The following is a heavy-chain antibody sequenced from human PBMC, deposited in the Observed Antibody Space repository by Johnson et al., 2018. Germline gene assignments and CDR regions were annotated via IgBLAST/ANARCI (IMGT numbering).Heavy chain of an antibody. V-gene: IGHV1-69*01. CDR3: ARGSSVWSNAFAV. D-gene: IGHD2-8*01. J-gene: IGHJ3*01. CDR2: IIPILGTA. Sequence: QVQLVQSGAEVKKPGSSVKVSCKASGGTFSSYAINWVRQAPGQGLEWMGGIIPILGTANYAQKFQGSVTVTADDSTCTACMELSSLRAEDTAGYYVARGSSVWSNAFAVLGQATMVTVSS. CDR1: GGTFSSYA.